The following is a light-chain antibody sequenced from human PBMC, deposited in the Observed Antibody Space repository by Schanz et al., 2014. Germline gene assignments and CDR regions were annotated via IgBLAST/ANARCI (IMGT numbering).Light chain of an antibody. CDR2: EDS. J-gene: IGLJ3*02. V-gene: IGLV2-23*01. CDR1: SSDVGSYNL. Sequence: QSALTQPASVSGSPGQSITISCPGTSSDVGSYNLVSWYPQHPGKAPKLMIYEDSKRPSGVSNRFSGSKSGNTASLTISGLQAEDEADYYCCSYAGSTTRRWVFGGGTKLTVL. CDR3: CSYAGSTTRRWV.